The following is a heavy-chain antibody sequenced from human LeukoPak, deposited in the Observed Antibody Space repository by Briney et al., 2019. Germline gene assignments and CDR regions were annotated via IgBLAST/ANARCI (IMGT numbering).Heavy chain of an antibody. CDR3: AGDGTVVVPAAIIFDY. CDR1: GFTFSSYE. Sequence: PGGSLRLSCAASGFTFSSYEMNWVRQAPGKGLEWVSYISSSGSTIYYADSVKGRFTISRDNAKNSLYLQMNSLRAEDTAVYYCAGDGTVVVPAAIIFDYWGQGTLVTVSS. J-gene: IGHJ4*02. D-gene: IGHD2-2*01. V-gene: IGHV3-48*03. CDR2: ISSSGSTI.